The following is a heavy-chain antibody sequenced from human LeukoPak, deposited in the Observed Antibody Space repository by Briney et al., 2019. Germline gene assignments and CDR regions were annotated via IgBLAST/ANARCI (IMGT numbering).Heavy chain of an antibody. J-gene: IGHJ4*02. Sequence: SETLSLTCTVSGGSISSSSYYWGWIRQPPGKGLEWIGSIYSSGSNYYNPSLKSRVTISVDTSKNQFSLKLSSVTAADTAVYYCARHDYGVFDYWGQGTLVTVSP. V-gene: IGHV4-39*01. CDR3: ARHDYGVFDY. CDR1: GGSISSSSYY. CDR2: IYSSGSN. D-gene: IGHD4/OR15-4a*01.